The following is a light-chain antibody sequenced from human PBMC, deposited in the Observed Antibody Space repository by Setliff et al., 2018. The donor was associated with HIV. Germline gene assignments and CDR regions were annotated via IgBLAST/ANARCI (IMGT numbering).Light chain of an antibody. J-gene: IGLJ1*01. Sequence: QSVLTQPASVSGSPGQSITISCTGTSSDVGGYNYVSWYQQHPGEAPKLMIYDVSIRPSGVSNRFSGSKSGNTASLTISGLQAEDEANYYCSSYATSSIPYVFGTGTRSPS. V-gene: IGLV2-14*03. CDR1: SSDVGGYNY. CDR2: DVS. CDR3: SSYATSSIPYV.